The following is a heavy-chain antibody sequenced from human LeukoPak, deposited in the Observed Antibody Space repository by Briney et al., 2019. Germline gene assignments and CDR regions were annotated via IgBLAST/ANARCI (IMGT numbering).Heavy chain of an antibody. V-gene: IGHV3-21*01. CDR2: ISSSSSYI. CDR1: GFTFSSYS. CDR3: ARDRRGSSGSYRFDY. Sequence: PGGSLRLSCAASGFTFSSYSMNWVRQAPGKGLEWVSSISSSSSYIYYADSVKGRFTISRDNAKNSLYLQMNSLRAEDTAVYCCARDRRGSSGSYRFDYWGQGTLVTVSS. J-gene: IGHJ4*02. D-gene: IGHD1-26*01.